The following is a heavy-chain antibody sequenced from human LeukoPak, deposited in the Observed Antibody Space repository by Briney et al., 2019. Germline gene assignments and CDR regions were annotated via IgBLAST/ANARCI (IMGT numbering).Heavy chain of an antibody. CDR2: SYYSRST. CDR1: GGSISSYY. D-gene: IGHD2-15*01. CDR3: ARQVDWFDP. Sequence: SETLSLTCTVDGGSISSYYWSWIRQPPGEGLASIRDSYYSRSTNYTPSLKSRVTISVDTSKNQFSLKLSSVTAADTAVYYCARQVDWFDPWGQGTLVTVSS. J-gene: IGHJ5*02. V-gene: IGHV4-59*08.